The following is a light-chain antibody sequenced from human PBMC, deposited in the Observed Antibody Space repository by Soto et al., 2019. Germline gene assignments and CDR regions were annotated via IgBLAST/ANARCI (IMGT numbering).Light chain of an antibody. V-gene: IGLV1-44*01. Sequence: QSVLTQPPSASGTPGQRATISFSGNNSNVGINPVDWYQQLPGTAPKVLIYNNTQRPSGVPDRFSGSKSGTSASLAISGLQSEDEADYYCAAWDDRLNVLVFGGRTTVTVL. CDR2: NNT. J-gene: IGLJ3*02. CDR1: NSNVGINP. CDR3: AAWDDRLNVLV.